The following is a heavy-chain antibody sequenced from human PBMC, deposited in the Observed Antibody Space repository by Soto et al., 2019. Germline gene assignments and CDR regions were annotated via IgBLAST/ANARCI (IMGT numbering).Heavy chain of an antibody. D-gene: IGHD3-22*01. CDR1: GFTFSTYW. V-gene: IGHV3-74*01. J-gene: IGHJ4*02. CDR2: ISTDGSST. CDR3: ATSSSDSRYYFDH. Sequence: EVQVVESGGGLVQPGGSLRLSCAASGFTFSTYWMHWVRQAPGKGLVWVSRISTDGSSTTYADSVKGRFTISRDNAKDTLYLQMNSLKAEDTAVYYCATSSSDSRYYFDHWGQGTLVTVSS.